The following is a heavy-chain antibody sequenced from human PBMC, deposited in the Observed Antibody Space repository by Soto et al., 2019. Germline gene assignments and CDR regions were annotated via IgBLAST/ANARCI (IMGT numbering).Heavy chain of an antibody. J-gene: IGHJ6*02. D-gene: IGHD2-2*03. Sequence: PETLSLTCSVSGVSISSYYWSWIRQPPGKGLEWIGYIYYSGSTNYNPSLKSRVTISVDTSMNEFSLRLSSVTAADTAVYYCARLNGYCVSTGCHGYYGMDVWGQGTTVTVSS. V-gene: IGHV4-59*08. CDR2: IYYSGST. CDR3: ARLNGYCVSTGCHGYYGMDV. CDR1: GVSISSYY.